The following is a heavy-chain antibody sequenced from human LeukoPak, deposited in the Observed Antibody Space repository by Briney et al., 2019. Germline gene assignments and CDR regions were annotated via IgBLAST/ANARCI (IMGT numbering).Heavy chain of an antibody. D-gene: IGHD3-22*01. CDR2: IIPIFGTA. CDR1: AGTFSSYA. CDR3: ASATVVIGDAFDI. V-gene: IGHV1-69*05. J-gene: IGHJ3*02. Sequence: SVKISCKASAGTFSSYAISCVRQAPGQELEWMGRIIPIFGTANYAQKFQGRVTITTDESTSTAYMELSSLRSEDTAVYYCASATVVIGDAFDIWGQGTMVTVSS.